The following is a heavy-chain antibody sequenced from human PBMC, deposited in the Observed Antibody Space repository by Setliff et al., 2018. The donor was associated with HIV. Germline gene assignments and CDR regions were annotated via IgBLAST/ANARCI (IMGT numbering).Heavy chain of an antibody. Sequence: GGSLRLSCAASGLTVSKDSMNWVRQTPGKGLEWVGRIKRQTDGGTIEYAAPVKGRFTITRDDSKNTLYLQMNSLKTEDTAIYYCTTKPPAADFQHWGQGTLVTVSS. CDR3: TTKPPAADFQH. CDR2: IKRQTDGGTI. V-gene: IGHV3-15*07. J-gene: IGHJ1*01. D-gene: IGHD2-2*01. CDR1: GLTVSKDS.